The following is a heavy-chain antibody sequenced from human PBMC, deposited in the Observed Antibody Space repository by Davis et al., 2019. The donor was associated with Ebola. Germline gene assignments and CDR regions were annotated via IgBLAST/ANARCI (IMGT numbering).Heavy chain of an antibody. Sequence: AASVKVSCKASGYTFTNYYMHWVRQAPGQGLEWMGMINPNFGGKIFAQKFQDRLSMTVDTSVNTVYMELDSLTSDDTAVYYCARGHTYGRWDDWYDPWGQGTLVTVSS. CDR2: INPNFGGK. CDR3: ARGHTYGRWDDWYDP. D-gene: IGHD5-18*01. V-gene: IGHV1-2*02. CDR1: GYTFTNYY. J-gene: IGHJ5*02.